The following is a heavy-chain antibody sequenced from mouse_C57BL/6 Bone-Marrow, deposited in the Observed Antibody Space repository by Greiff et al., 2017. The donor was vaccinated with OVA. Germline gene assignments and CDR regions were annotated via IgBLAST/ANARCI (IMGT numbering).Heavy chain of an antibody. V-gene: IGHV1-19*01. CDR2: INPYNGGT. Sequence: VQLQQSGPVLVKPGASVKMSCKASGYTFTDYYMNWVKQSHGKSLEWIGVINPYNGGTSYTQKFEGKATLPVDQSYSTAYMALNSLTSEDSAVYVCSCQDPAWFAYWGPGTLVTVSA. CDR1: GYTFTDYY. J-gene: IGHJ3*01. CDR3: SCQDPAWFAY.